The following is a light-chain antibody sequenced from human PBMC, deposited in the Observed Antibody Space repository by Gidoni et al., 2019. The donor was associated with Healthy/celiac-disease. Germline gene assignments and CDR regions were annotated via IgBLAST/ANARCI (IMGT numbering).Light chain of an antibody. Sequence: DIVMTQSPLSLPVTPGEPASISCRSSQSLLHSNGYNYLDWYLQKPGQSPQLLIYLGSNRASGVPDRLSGSGSGTDFTLKISRVEAEDVGVYYCMQALHRWTFGQGTKVEIK. V-gene: IGKV2-28*01. CDR2: LGS. J-gene: IGKJ1*01. CDR3: MQALHRWT. CDR1: QSLLHSNGYNY.